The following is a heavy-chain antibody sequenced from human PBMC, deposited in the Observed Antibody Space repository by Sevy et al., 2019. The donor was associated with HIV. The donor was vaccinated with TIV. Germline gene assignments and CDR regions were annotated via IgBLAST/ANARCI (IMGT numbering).Heavy chain of an antibody. V-gene: IGHV3-15*01. CDR1: GLTFSNTW. J-gene: IGHJ5*02. CDR3: ISVHLA. Sequence: GGSLRLSCAASGLTFSNTWINWVRQAPGKALEWVGRIKSKPAGGTTDYAAPVEGRFTISRDDSENMLYLQMNSLKGEDTAVYYCISVHLAWGQGTLVTVSS. CDR2: IKSKPAGGTT.